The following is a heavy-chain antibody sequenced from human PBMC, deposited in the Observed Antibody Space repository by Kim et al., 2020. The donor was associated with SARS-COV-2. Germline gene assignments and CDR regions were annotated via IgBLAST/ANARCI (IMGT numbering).Heavy chain of an antibody. Sequence: LKGRFTISRDTSRDTLHLQMNSLRAEDTAIYYCARKYSRSWSFDYWGQGTLVTVSS. CDR3: ARKYSRSWSFDY. D-gene: IGHD6-13*01. V-gene: IGHV3-23*01. J-gene: IGHJ4*02.